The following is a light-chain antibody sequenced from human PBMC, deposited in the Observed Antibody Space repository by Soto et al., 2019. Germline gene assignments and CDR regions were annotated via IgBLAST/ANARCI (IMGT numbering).Light chain of an antibody. J-gene: IGKJ1*01. CDR2: GSS. Sequence: EIVMTQSPATVSVSPGERATLSCRASQSVSSNLAWYHQKPGQAPRLLIYGSSTRATGIPARFSGSGSGTEFTRTISSLQSEDFAVYYCQQYNNWPQTFGQGTKVEIK. V-gene: IGKV3-15*01. CDR1: QSVSSN. CDR3: QQYNNWPQT.